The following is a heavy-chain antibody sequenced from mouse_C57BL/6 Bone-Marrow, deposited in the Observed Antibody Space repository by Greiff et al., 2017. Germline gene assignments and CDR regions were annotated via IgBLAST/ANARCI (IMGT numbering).Heavy chain of an antibody. Sequence: EVTLVESGGGLVQPGGSLKLSCAASGFTFSDYGMAWVRQAPRKGPEWVAFISNLAYSIYYADTVTGRFTISRENAKNTLYLEMSSLRSEDTAMYYCASAGSSAPMDYWGQGTSVTVSS. J-gene: IGHJ4*01. CDR3: ASAGSSAPMDY. V-gene: IGHV5-15*04. D-gene: IGHD1-1*01. CDR1: GFTFSDYG. CDR2: ISNLAYSI.